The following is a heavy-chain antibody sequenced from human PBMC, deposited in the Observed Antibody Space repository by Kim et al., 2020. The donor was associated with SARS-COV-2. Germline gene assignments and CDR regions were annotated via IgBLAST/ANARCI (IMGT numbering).Heavy chain of an antibody. J-gene: IGHJ4*02. D-gene: IGHD6-13*01. Sequence: SGNTGYAQKFQGRVTMTRNTSISTAYMELSSLRSEDTAVYYCARKYSSSSWGQGTLVTVSS. V-gene: IGHV1-8*01. CDR3: ARKYSSSS. CDR2: SGNT.